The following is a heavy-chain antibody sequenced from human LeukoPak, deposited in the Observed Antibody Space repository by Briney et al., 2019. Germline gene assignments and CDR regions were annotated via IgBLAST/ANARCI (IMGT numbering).Heavy chain of an antibody. D-gene: IGHD3-3*01. J-gene: IGHJ6*04. V-gene: IGHV3-23*01. Sequence: PGGSLRLSCAASGFTFSSYAMSWVRQAPGKGLDWVSAISGSGGSTYYADSVKGRFTISRDNSKNTLYLQMNSLRAEDTAVYYCAKDLPYDIWSGYQIGTLDVWGKGTTLTVSS. CDR2: ISGSGGST. CDR3: AKDLPYDIWSGYQIGTLDV. CDR1: GFTFSSYA.